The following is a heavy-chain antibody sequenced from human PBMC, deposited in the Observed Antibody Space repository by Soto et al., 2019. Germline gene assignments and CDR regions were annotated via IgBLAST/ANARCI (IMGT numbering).Heavy chain of an antibody. CDR1: GFTFSSYA. J-gene: IGHJ4*02. CDR2: ISGSGGST. V-gene: IGHV3-23*01. Sequence: EVQLLESGGGLVQPGGSLRLSCAASGFTFSSYAMSWVRQSPGKGLEWVSAISGSGGSTYYADSVEGRFTISRDNSKNTLYLQKNSLRAEDTAGYYCANAPRAGEGMGGFDYWGQGPLVTVSS. D-gene: IGHD3-16*01. CDR3: ANAPRAGEGMGGFDY.